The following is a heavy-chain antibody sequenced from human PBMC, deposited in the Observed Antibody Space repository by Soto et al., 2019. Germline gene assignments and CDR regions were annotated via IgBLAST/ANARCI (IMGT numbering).Heavy chain of an antibody. D-gene: IGHD6-19*01. J-gene: IGHJ6*02. CDR1: GFSFSGSA. CDR2: IRTDANTYAT. Sequence: QLVESGGALVQPGESLKLSCAASGFSFSGSAIQWVRQAPGKGLEWVGRIRTDANTYATAYAASVRGRFTISRDDSRNTAYLQMNSLKTEDTAVYFCTRRQFYYFGLDVWGQGTTVIVSS. V-gene: IGHV3-73*02. CDR3: TRRQFYYFGLDV.